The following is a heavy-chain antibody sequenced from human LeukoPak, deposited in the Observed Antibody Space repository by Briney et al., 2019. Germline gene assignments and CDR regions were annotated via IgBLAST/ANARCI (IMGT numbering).Heavy chain of an antibody. CDR1: GYTFTGYY. V-gene: IGHV1-2*02. CDR2: INPNRGGT. CDR3: ARDLGGGWWGLLSHYYDY. J-gene: IGHJ4*02. Sequence: ASVKVSCKASGYTFTGYYMHWVRQAPGQGLEGMGWINPNRGGTNYAQKFQGRVTMTRDTSISTAYMALSRLSSDDTAVYYCARDLGGGWWGLLSHYYDYWGQGTLVTVSS. D-gene: IGHD1-26*01.